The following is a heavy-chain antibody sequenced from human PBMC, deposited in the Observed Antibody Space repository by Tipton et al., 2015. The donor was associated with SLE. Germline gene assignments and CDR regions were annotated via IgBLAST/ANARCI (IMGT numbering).Heavy chain of an antibody. CDR1: GYTLTELS. CDR3: ARRAAAGTFWYFDL. V-gene: IGHV1-24*01. CDR2: FDPEDGET. D-gene: IGHD6-13*01. J-gene: IGHJ2*01. Sequence: QVQLVQSGPEVKKPGASVKVSCKVSGYTLTELSMHWVRQAPGKGLEWMGGFDPEDGETIYAQKFQGRVTMTEDTSTDTAYMELSSLKASDTAMYYCARRAAAGTFWYFDLWGRGTLVTVSS.